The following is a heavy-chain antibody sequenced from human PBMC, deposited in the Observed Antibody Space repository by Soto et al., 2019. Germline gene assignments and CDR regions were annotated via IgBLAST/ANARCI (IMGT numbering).Heavy chain of an antibody. D-gene: IGHD3-16*01. J-gene: IGHJ6*02. V-gene: IGHV3-11*01. CDR1: GFTFSDYY. Sequence: PGGSLRLSCAASGFTFSDYYMSWIRQAPGKGLEWVSYISSSGSTIYYADSVKGRFTISRDNAKNSLYLQMNSLRAEDTAVYYCASHNRWHDYYYGMDVWGQGTTVTVSS. CDR3: ASHNRWHDYYYGMDV. CDR2: ISSSGSTI.